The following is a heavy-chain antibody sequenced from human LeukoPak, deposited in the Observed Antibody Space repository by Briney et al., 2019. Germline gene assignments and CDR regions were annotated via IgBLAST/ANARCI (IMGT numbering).Heavy chain of an antibody. V-gene: IGHV1-24*01. CDR3: ATDLGNMKIAY. CDR2: SDPEDGET. Sequence: SEKVSCMVSRYTLNQLSMHWLRQDPGNGLEGMGRSDPEDGETIYAQKFQRSVTMTEDTSTDTAYMELSSLRSEDTAVYYCATDLGNMKIAYWGQGTLVTVSA. D-gene: IGHD2/OR15-2a*01. CDR1: RYTLNQLS. J-gene: IGHJ4*02.